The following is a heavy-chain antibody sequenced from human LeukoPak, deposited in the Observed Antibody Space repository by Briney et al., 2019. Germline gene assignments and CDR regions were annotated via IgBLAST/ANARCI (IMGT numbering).Heavy chain of an antibody. CDR2: NHYSGST. J-gene: IGHJ5*02. Sequence: SETLALTCTVSGGFISSYYWSWIRQPPGKGLELMGDNHYSGSTNYNPSLKSRVAISGDTSKNQFSLKLSSVTGADAAVYYCARVWESPQMNGNQIWSWFDPWGQGTLVTVSS. D-gene: IGHD1-14*01. CDR3: ARVWESPQMNGNQIWSWFDP. CDR1: GGFISSYY. V-gene: IGHV4-59*01.